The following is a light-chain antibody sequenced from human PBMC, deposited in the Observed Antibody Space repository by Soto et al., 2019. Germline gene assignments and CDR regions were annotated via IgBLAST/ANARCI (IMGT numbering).Light chain of an antibody. CDR1: QTISSW. Sequence: DIHLAQSPLTLAGSVGDRVTITCRASQTISSWLAWFQQRPGKAPELLIYAASTLQSGVPSRFSGSGSGTDFTLTISSLQPDDFATYYCQQYNSYWTFGQGTKVDIK. CDR3: QQYNSYWT. CDR2: AAS. J-gene: IGKJ1*01. V-gene: IGKV1-5*01.